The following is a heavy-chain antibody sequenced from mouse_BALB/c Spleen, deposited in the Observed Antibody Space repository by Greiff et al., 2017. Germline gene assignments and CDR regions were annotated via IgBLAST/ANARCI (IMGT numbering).Heavy chain of an antibody. CDR1: GFTFSSYG. D-gene: IGHD1-2*01. Sequence: EVQLVESGGDLVKPGGSLKLSCAASGFTFSSYGMSWVRQTPDKRLEWVATISSGGSYTYYPDSVKGRFTISRDNAKNTLYLQMSSLKSEDTAMYYCAPITTASWFAYWGQGTLVTVSA. CDR2: ISSGGSYT. CDR3: APITTASWFAY. V-gene: IGHV5-6*01. J-gene: IGHJ3*01.